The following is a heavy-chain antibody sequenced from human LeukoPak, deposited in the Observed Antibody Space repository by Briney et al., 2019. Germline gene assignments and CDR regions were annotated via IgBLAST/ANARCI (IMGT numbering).Heavy chain of an antibody. J-gene: IGHJ4*02. Sequence: GASVKVSCKASGGTFSSYAISWVRQAPGQGLEWMGRIIPIFGTANYAQKFQGRVTITTDESTSTAYMELSSLRSEDTAVYYCASFYTYYDFWSGQTPHDYWGQGTLVTVSS. CDR1: GGTFSSYA. CDR2: IIPIFGTA. CDR3: ASFYTYYDFWSGQTPHDY. D-gene: IGHD3-3*01. V-gene: IGHV1-69*05.